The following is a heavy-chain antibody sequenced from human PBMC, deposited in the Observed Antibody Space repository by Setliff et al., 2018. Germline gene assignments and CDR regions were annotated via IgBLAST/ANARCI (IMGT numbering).Heavy chain of an antibody. Sequence: GGSLRLSCAASGFTFSDYYMNWVRQAPGKGLEWVSYIISNSLTIHYADSVKGRFTISRDNSKNTLYLEMNSLRAEDTAVYYCARTCSGSGCYAGLESWGQGTPVTVSS. J-gene: IGHJ4*02. V-gene: IGHV3-48*01. CDR3: ARTCSGSGCYAGLES. D-gene: IGHD2-15*01. CDR1: GFTFSDYY. CDR2: IISNSLTI.